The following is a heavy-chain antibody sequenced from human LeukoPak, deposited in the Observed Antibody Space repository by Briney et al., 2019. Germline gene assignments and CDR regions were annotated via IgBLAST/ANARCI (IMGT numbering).Heavy chain of an antibody. J-gene: IGHJ5*02. CDR3: ARVDSEYSSPIGGWFDP. V-gene: IGHV4-30-2*01. D-gene: IGHD6-6*01. CDR2: IYHSRST. CDR1: GGSLSSGGDY. Sequence: SETLSLTCTVSGGSLSSGGDYWSWIRQPPGKALAWIGYIYHSRSTYYNPSLKSRVSISVDRSKNQFSLKLSSVTAADTAVYYCARVDSEYSSPIGGWFDPWGQGTLVTVSS.